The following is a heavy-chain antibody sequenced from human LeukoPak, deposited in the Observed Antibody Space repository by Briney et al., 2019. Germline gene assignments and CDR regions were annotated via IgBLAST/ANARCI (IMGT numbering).Heavy chain of an antibody. J-gene: IGHJ4*02. CDR1: GGSISSSSYY. V-gene: IGHV4-39*07. CDR2: IYYSGST. CDR3: ARIGWDDFWSGSRDSLPY. Sequence: SETLSLTCTVSGGSISSSSYYWGWIRQPPGKGLEWIGSIYYSGSTYYNPSLKSRVTISVDTSKNQFSPKLSSVTAADTAVYYCARIGWDDFWSGSRDSLPYWGQGTLVTVSS. D-gene: IGHD3-3*01.